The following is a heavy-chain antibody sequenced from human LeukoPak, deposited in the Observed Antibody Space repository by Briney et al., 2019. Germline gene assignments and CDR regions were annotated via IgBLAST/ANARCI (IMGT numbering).Heavy chain of an antibody. D-gene: IGHD4-17*01. CDR2: IRYGGSNK. CDR1: GFTFSSYG. V-gene: IGHV3-30*02. Sequence: GGSLRLSCAASGFTFSSYGMHWVRQAPGKGLEWVAFIRYGGSNKYYADSVKGRFTISRDNSKNTLYLQMNSLRAEDTAVYYCAKGPRTTVTSRPPFFDYWGQGTLVTVSS. CDR3: AKGPRTTVTSRPPFFDY. J-gene: IGHJ4*02.